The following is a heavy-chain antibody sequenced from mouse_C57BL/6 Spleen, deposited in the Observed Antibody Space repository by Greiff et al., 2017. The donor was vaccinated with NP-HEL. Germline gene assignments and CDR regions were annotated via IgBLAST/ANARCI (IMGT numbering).Heavy chain of an antibody. V-gene: IGHV1-82*01. CDR3: ARYPGDRGYFDV. CDR2: IYPGDGDT. Sequence: VKLVESGPELVKPGASVKISCKASGYAFSSSWMNWVKQRPGKGLEWIGRIYPGDGDTNYNGKFKGKATLTADKSSSTAYMQLSSLTSEDSAVYFCARYPGDRGYFDVWGTGTTVTVSS. CDR1: GYAFSSSW. J-gene: IGHJ1*03.